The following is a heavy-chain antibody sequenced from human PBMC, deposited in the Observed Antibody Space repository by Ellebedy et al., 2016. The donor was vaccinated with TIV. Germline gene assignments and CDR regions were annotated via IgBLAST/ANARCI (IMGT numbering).Heavy chain of an antibody. CDR1: GFIFSRYS. D-gene: IGHD3-16*01. J-gene: IGHJ5*02. CDR3: ARDGDHLTLGRSPRWFDP. CDR2: ISFDGSYQ. V-gene: IGHV3-30*04. Sequence: GGSLRLXXVVSGFIFSRYSMHWVRQAPGKGLEWVALISFDGSYQDYADPVEGRFTISRDNSKNTVNLQINSLRVEDTAVYYCARDGDHLTLGRSPRWFDPWGQGTLVSISS.